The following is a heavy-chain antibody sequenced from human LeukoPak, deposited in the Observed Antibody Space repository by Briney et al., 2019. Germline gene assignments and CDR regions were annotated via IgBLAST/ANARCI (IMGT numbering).Heavy chain of an antibody. V-gene: IGHV4-4*02. J-gene: IGHJ3*02. CDR1: GGSISSSYW. CDR3: AGAYCGGDCYSGRAFDI. Sequence: SETLSLTCTVSGGSISSSYWWSWVRQPPGKGLEWIGEVWHSGSTNYYPSLKSRVTISIEKSKNQFSLKLSSVTAADTAVYYCAGAYCGGDCYSGRAFDIWGQGTMVTVSS. CDR2: VWHSGST. D-gene: IGHD2-21*02.